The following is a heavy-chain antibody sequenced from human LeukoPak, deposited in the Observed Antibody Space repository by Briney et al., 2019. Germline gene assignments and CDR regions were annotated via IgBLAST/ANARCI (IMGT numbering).Heavy chain of an antibody. Sequence: PGGSLRLSCAASGFTFSSYAMSWVRQAPGKGLEWVSAISGSGGSTYYADPVKGRFTISRDNSKNTLYLQMNSLRAEDTAVYYCAKDLSGSLVGATIDYWGQGTLVTVPS. D-gene: IGHD1-26*01. CDR3: AKDLSGSLVGATIDY. CDR2: ISGSGGST. J-gene: IGHJ4*02. CDR1: GFTFSSYA. V-gene: IGHV3-23*01.